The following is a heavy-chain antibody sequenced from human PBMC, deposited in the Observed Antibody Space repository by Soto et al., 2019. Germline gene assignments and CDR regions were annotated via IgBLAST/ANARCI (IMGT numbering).Heavy chain of an antibody. CDR2: IYHSGST. Sequence: QVQLQESGPGLVEPSGTLSLTCAVSGVSISNTNWWSWVRQPPGKGLEWIGQIYHSGSTNYNPSLKSRFTITINPSKNLFPRKVSFVPAAERAVYYGGRVLVPAEIHYGGKGTLVAVSS. D-gene: IGHD6-13*01. V-gene: IGHV4-4*02. J-gene: IGHJ4*02. CDR3: GRVLVPAEIHY. CDR1: GVSISNTNW.